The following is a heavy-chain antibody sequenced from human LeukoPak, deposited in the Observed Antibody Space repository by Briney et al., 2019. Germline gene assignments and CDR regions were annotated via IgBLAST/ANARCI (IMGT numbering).Heavy chain of an antibody. CDR3: ARPRRAERDEDF. Sequence: GESLKISCKASGYSFANYWIGWVRQVPGKGLEWVAMINPGDTYIAYSPSFQAQVTISADRSISTAYLQWSSLKASDTAIYYCARPRRAERDEDFWGQGTLVTVSS. V-gene: IGHV5-51*01. CDR2: INPGDTYI. J-gene: IGHJ4*02. D-gene: IGHD1-1*01. CDR1: GYSFANYW.